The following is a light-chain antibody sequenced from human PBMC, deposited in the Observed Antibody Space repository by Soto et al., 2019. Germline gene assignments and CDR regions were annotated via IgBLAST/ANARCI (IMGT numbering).Light chain of an antibody. CDR1: QSISSY. CDR2: AAS. J-gene: IGKJ4*01. V-gene: IGKV1-39*01. CDR3: QQSSSTPLT. Sequence: DIQMTQSPSSLSASVGDRVTITCRASQSISSYLNLYQQKPGKAPKLLIYAASSLQSGVPSRFSGSGSGTDFTLTISSLQPEDFATYYCQQSSSTPLTFGGGTKVEIK.